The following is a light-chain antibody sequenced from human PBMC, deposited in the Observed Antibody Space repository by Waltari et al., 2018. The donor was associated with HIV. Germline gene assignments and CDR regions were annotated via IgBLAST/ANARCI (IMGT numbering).Light chain of an antibody. CDR2: RAS. V-gene: IGKV1-5*03. Sequence: DVQMTQSPPPLSASVGDGVTITCRASHTIGSSLAWYQQKPGKAPKLLIYRASIIDSGVPSRFSGSGSGTEFTLTISSLQPDDVTTYYCQQYKSYFWTFGQGTKVEIK. J-gene: IGKJ1*01. CDR1: HTIGSS. CDR3: QQYKSYFWT.